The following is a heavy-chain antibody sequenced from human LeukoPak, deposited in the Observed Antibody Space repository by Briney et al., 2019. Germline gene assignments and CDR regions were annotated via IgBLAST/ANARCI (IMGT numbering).Heavy chain of an antibody. CDR1: GFTFSSYW. V-gene: IGHV3-74*01. CDR2: INSDGSSR. J-gene: IGHJ4*02. CDR3: ARGTAMAGPDY. Sequence: GGSLRLSCAASGFTFSSYWMHWVRQAPGKGLVWVSRINSDGSSRSYADSVKGRFTISRDNAKNTLYLQMNSLRAEDTAVYYCARGTAMAGPDYWGQGTLVTVSS. D-gene: IGHD5-18*01.